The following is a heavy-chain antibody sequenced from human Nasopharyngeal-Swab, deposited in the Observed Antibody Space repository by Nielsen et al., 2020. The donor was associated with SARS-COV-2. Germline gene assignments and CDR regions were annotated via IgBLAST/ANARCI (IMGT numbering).Heavy chain of an antibody. CDR1: GFTFSSYA. CDR2: ISYDGSNK. CDR3: ARALWGSYYYGMDV. V-gene: IGHV3-30*04. Sequence: GGSLRLSRAASGFTFSSYAMHWVRQAPGKGLEWVAVISYDGSNKYYADSVKGRFTISRDNSKNTLYLQMNSLRAEDTAVYYCARALWGSYYYGMDVWGQGTTVTVSS. J-gene: IGHJ6*02. D-gene: IGHD7-27*01.